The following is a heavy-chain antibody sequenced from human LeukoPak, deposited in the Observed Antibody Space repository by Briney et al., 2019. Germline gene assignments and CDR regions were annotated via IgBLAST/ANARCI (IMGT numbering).Heavy chain of an antibody. CDR1: GGTFSSYA. CDR3: ASPSGLVGATTNYYYGMDV. V-gene: IGHV1-69*04. D-gene: IGHD1-26*01. J-gene: IGHJ6*02. Sequence: ASVKVSCKASGGTFSSYAISWVRQAPGQGLEWMGRIIPILGIANYAQKFQGRVTITADKSTSTAYMELSSLRSEDTVVYYCASPSGLVGATTNYYYGMDVWGQGTTVTVSS. CDR2: IIPILGIA.